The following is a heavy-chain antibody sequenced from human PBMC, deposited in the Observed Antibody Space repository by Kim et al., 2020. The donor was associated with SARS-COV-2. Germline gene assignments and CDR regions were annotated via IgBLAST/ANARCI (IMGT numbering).Heavy chain of an antibody. J-gene: IGHJ6*02. V-gene: IGHV1-69*13. Sequence: SVKVSCKASGGTFSSYAISWVRQAPGQGLEWMGGIIPIFGTANYAQKFQGRVTITADESTSTAYMELSSLRSEDTAVYYCARGHLASYGMDVWGQGTTVTVSS. CDR2: IIPIFGTA. CDR3: ARGHLASYGMDV. CDR1: GGTFSSYA.